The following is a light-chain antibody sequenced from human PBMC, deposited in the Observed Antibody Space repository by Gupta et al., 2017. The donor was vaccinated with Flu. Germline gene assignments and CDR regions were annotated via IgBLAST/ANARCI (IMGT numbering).Light chain of an antibody. CDR1: QSISSY. CDR2: AAS. CDR3: QQSDSTPGT. Sequence: QITQSPSSLSAPVGDRVTITCRASQSISSYLNWYQQKPGKAPKLLIYAASSLQSGVPSRFSGSGSGTDFTLTISRQQPEDFATYYCQQSDSTPGTFGQGTKVEIK. V-gene: IGKV1-39*01. J-gene: IGKJ1*01.